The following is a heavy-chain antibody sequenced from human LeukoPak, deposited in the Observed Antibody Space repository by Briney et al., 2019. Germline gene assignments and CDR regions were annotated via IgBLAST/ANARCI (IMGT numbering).Heavy chain of an antibody. Sequence: GGSLRLSCAASGFIFSHHSMNWVRQAPGKGLEWVSSISSSSSYIYYADSVKGRFTISRDNAKNSLYLQMNSLRAEDTAVYYCARDSGELIEDYWGQGTLVTVSS. CDR3: ARDSGELIEDY. CDR1: GFIFSHHS. V-gene: IGHV3-21*01. D-gene: IGHD3-10*01. CDR2: ISSSSSYI. J-gene: IGHJ4*02.